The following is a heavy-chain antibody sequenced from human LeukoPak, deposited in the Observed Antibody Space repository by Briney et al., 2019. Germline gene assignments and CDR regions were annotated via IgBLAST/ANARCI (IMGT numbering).Heavy chain of an antibody. CDR1: GFTFSSYA. Sequence: PGGSLRLSCAASGFTFSSYAMHWVRQAPGKGLEWVAVIWYDGRNQYYADSVKGRFTISRDNSKNTLYLQMNSLRAEDTALYYCARTYYHMDVCGKGDTVTVSS. J-gene: IGHJ6*03. V-gene: IGHV3-33*01. CDR3: ARTYYHMDV. CDR2: IWYDGRNQ.